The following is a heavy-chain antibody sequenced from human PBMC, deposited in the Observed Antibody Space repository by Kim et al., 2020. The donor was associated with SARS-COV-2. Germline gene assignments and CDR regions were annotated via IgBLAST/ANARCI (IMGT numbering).Heavy chain of an antibody. CDR3: ARGGMVRGIQISW. CDR2: ISYDGSNK. V-gene: IGHV3-30-3*01. CDR1: GFTFSSYA. Sequence: GGSLRLSCAASGFTFSSYAMHWVRQAPGKGLEWVAVISYDGSNKYYADSVKGRFTISRDNSKNTLYLQMNSLRAEDTAVYYCARGGMVRGIQISWWGQGT. J-gene: IGHJ3*01. D-gene: IGHD3-10*01.